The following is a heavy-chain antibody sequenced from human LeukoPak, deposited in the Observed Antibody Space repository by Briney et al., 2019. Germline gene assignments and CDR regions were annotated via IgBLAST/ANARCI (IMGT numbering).Heavy chain of an antibody. CDR1: GYTFTCYY. CDR2: INPNSGGT. D-gene: IGHD2-2*01. CDR3: AREYCSSTSCPLDY. V-gene: IGHV1-2*02. Sequence: GASVKVSCKASGYTFTCYYMHWVRQAPGQGLEWMGWINPNSGGTNYAQKFQGRVTMTRDTSISTAYMELSRLRSDDTAVYYCAREYCSSTSCPLDYWGQGTLVTVSS. J-gene: IGHJ4*02.